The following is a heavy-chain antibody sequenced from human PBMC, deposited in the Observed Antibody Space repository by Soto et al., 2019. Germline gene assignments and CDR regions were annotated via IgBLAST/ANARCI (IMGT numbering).Heavy chain of an antibody. V-gene: IGHV3-23*01. CDR3: AKSTFGVVNPLNWFDP. Sequence: PGGSLRLSCAASGFTFSSYGMNWVRRAPGKGLEWVSFISGSGGDTYYADSVKGRFTVSRDNSKNTLYLQMKSLRAEDTAIFYCAKSTFGVVNPLNWFDPWGQGTLVTVSS. J-gene: IGHJ5*02. CDR1: GFTFSSYG. CDR2: ISGSGGDT. D-gene: IGHD3-3*01.